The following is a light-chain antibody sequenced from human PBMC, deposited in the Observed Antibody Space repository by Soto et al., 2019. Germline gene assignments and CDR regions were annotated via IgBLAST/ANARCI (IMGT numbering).Light chain of an antibody. CDR3: QKDHSSPLA. CDR1: QSVNSSY. V-gene: IGKV3-20*01. J-gene: IGKJ4*01. Sequence: VVLTQSPGTLALSPGETSTLSCRASQSVNSSYLASHQQKPGQAPRVLIYDAYNRATGVPNRIGCSGYWIEFTLTVSSLQSQAFAVYYCQKDHSSPLAFGGGTKV. CDR2: DAY.